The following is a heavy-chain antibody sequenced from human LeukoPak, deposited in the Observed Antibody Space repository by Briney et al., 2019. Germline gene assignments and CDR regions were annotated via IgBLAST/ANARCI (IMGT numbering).Heavy chain of an antibody. J-gene: IGHJ5*02. CDR3: AREARSGYEGFWSDP. CDR1: GGSFSGYY. CDR2: IYYSGST. Sequence: SETLSLTCAVYGGSFSGYYWSWIRQPPGKGLEWIGSIYYSGSTYYNPSLKSRVTISVDTSKNQFFLKLNSVTAADTAVYYCAREARSGYEGFWSDPWGQGTVVTVSS. D-gene: IGHD5-12*01. V-gene: IGHV4-34*01.